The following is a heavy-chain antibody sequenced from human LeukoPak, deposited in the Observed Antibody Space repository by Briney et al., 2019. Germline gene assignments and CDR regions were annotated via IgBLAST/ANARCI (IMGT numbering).Heavy chain of an antibody. CDR3: ARESRSAAFDI. D-gene: IGHD2-2*01. CDR1: GGSISSYY. V-gene: IGHV4-59*01. J-gene: IGHJ3*02. Sequence: PSETLSLTCTVSGGSISSYYWSWIRQPPGKGLEWIGYIYYSGSTNYNPSLKSRVTISVDTSKNQFSLKLSSVTAGDTAVYYCARESRSAAFDIWGQGTMVTVSS. CDR2: IYYSGST.